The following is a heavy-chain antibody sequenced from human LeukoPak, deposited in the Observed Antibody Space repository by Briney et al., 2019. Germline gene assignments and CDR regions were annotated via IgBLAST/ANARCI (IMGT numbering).Heavy chain of an antibody. Sequence: ASVRVSCKASGFSFISYGFSWVRQAPGQGLEWMGWISAYNGKTNYAQKFQGRVTMTTDTSTTTVYMDLRSLRSHDTAVYFCARGGALTSFDSWGQGTLITVSS. CDR2: ISAYNGKT. D-gene: IGHD1-26*01. V-gene: IGHV1-18*01. CDR3: ARGGALTSFDS. CDR1: GFSFISYG. J-gene: IGHJ4*02.